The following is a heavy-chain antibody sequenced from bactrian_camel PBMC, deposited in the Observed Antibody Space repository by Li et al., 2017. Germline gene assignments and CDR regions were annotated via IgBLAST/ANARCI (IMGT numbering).Heavy chain of an antibody. CDR3: AADLVTDASSLFETDYYY. Sequence: HVQLVESGGGSVQAGGSLRLFCVASGYTLPMNMGWFRRLPGQEREGVAAIAGDGRTNYANSVRGRFTISRDGAKNIIRLQMDSLAPDDTATYYCAADLVTDASSLFETDYYYWGQGTQVTVS. CDR1: GYTLPMN. CDR2: IAGDGRT. V-gene: IGHV3S53*01. D-gene: IGHD2*01. J-gene: IGHJ4*01.